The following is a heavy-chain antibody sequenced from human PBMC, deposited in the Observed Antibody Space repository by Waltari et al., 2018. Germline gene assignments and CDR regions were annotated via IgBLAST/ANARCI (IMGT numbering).Heavy chain of an antibody. D-gene: IGHD2-2*02. V-gene: IGHV1-2*02. CDR3: ARDASCYRDGCYYYMDV. Sequence: QVQLVQSGAEVKKPGASVKVSCKASGYTFNGYYMHWVRQAPGQGLEWMGWINPNSGGTNYAQKFQGRVTMTRDTSISTAYMELSRLRSDDTAVYYCARDASCYRDGCYYYMDVWGKGTTVTISS. J-gene: IGHJ6*03. CDR1: GYTFNGYY. CDR2: INPNSGGT.